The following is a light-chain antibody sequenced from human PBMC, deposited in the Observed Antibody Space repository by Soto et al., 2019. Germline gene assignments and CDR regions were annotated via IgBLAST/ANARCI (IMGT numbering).Light chain of an antibody. J-gene: IGKJ5*01. CDR1: QDISNY. Sequence: IPITQSPSSLSASVGDRVTITCQASQDISNYLNWYQQKPGKAPKLLIYDASNLETGVPSRFSGSGSGTDFTFTINSLQPEDIGTYYCQQANSFPITFGQGTRLEIK. CDR2: DAS. V-gene: IGKV1-33*01. CDR3: QQANSFPIT.